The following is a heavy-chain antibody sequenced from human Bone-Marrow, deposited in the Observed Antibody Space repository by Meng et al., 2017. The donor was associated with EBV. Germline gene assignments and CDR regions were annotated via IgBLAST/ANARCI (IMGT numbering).Heavy chain of an antibody. CDR1: GYTFTSYD. V-gene: IGHV1-8*01. CDR3: ARPGSSWYPYWYFDL. J-gene: IGHJ2*01. CDR2: MNPNSGNT. Sequence: QGQLVQYGGEVKKPGASVKVSCKASGYTFTSYDINWVRQATGQGLEWMGWMNPNSGNTGYAQKFQGRVTMTRNTSISTAYMELSSLRSEDTAVYYCARPGSSWYPYWYFDLWGRGTLVTVSS. D-gene: IGHD6-13*01.